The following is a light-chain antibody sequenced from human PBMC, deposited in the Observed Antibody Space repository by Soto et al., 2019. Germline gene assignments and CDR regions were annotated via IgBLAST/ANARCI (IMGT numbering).Light chain of an antibody. CDR1: QGISSF. J-gene: IGKJ2*01. Sequence: DLQLTQSPSFLSASVGDRVTITCRASQGISSFLAWYQQKPGKAPKLLISAASTLQSGVPSRFSGSGSGTEFTLTISSLQPEDCATYYCQQLNSHPPTFGQGTKLEIK. CDR2: AAS. CDR3: QQLNSHPPT. V-gene: IGKV1-9*01.